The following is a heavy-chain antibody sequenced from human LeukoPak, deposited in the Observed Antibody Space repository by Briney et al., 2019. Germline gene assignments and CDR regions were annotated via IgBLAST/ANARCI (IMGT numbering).Heavy chain of an antibody. CDR1: GGSFSGYY. CDR3: ARRSLQTDY. V-gene: IGHV4-34*01. CDR2: INHSGST. J-gene: IGHJ4*02. Sequence: SETLSLTCAVYGGSFSGYYWSWIRQPPGKGLEWIGEINHSGSTNYNPSLKSRVTISVDTSKDQFSLKLSSVTAADTAVYYCARRSLQTDYWGQGTLVTVSS.